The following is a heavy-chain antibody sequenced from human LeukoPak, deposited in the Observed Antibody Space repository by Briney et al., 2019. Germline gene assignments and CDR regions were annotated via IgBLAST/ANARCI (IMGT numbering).Heavy chain of an antibody. V-gene: IGHV1-2*02. D-gene: IGHD3-9*01. J-gene: IGHJ5*02. CDR2: INPNSGDT. CDR1: GYTFTGYY. CDR3: ARAREVTGLTP. Sequence: ASVKVSCKASGYTFTGYYIHWVRQAPGQGLEWMAWINPNSGDTNYAQKFQGRVTVTRDTSISTVYMDLSSLTYDDTAIYYCARAREVTGLTPWGQGTLVTVSS.